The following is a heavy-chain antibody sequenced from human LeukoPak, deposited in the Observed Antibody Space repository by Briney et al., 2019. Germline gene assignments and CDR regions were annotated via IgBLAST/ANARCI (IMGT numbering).Heavy chain of an antibody. V-gene: IGHV1-2*02. D-gene: IGHD3-10*01. J-gene: IGHJ6*02. CDR1: GYTFTGYY. CDR3: ATDQRGAGLGFVYGSGSFNGLDV. CDR2: INPNSGGT. Sequence: ASVKVSCKASGYTFTGYYMHWVRQAPGQGLEWMGWINPNSGGTNYAQKFQGRVTMTEDTSTDTGYLELSSLKSEDTAVYYCATDQRGAGLGFVYGSGSFNGLDVWGQGTTVTVSS.